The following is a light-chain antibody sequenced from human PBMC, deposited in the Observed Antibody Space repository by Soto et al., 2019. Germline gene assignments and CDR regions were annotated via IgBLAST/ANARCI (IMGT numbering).Light chain of an antibody. J-gene: IGLJ1*01. CDR1: SSDVGAYNR. CDR2: DVS. CDR3: NSYTTRTTYV. Sequence: QSVLTQPASVSGSPGQSIAIPCTGSSSDVGAYNRVSWYQQSPDTAPKLIIYDVSDRPSGVPDRFSGSKSGNTASLTISGLQPEDEADYYCNSYTTRTTYVFGTGTKVTV. V-gene: IGLV2-18*02.